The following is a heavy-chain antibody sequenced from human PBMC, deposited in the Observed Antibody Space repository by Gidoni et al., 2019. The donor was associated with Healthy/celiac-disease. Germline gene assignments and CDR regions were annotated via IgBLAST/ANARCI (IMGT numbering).Heavy chain of an antibody. CDR2: ISSSSSYT. J-gene: IGHJ4*02. Sequence: QVQLVESGGGLVKPGGSLRLSCAASGFTFSDYYMSWIRQAPGKGLEWVSYISSSSSYTNYADAVKGRFTISRDNAKNSLYLQMNSLRAEDTAVYYCARDGLWGGYDFFDYWGQGTLVTVSS. CDR1: GFTFSDYY. V-gene: IGHV3-11*05. CDR3: ARDGLWGGYDFFDY. D-gene: IGHD5-12*01.